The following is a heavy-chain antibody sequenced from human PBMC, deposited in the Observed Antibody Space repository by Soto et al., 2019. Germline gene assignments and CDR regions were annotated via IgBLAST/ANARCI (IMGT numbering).Heavy chain of an antibody. V-gene: IGHV3-23*01. CDR1: GFTFSSYA. Sequence: EVQLLESGGGLVQPGGSLRLSCAASGFTFSSYAMSWVRQAPGKGLEWVSAISGSGGSTYYADSVKGRFTISRDNSKNTLYLQMTSLRAEDTAVEYCAEALGSSGWYVFDYWGQGTLVTVSS. D-gene: IGHD6-19*01. J-gene: IGHJ4*02. CDR2: ISGSGGST. CDR3: AEALGSSGWYVFDY.